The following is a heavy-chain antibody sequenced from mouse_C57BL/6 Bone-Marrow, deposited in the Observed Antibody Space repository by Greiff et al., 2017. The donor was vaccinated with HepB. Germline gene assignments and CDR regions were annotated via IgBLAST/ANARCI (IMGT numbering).Heavy chain of an antibody. Sequence: EVQVVESGEGLVKPGGSLKLSCAASGFTFSSYAMSWVRQTPEKRLEWVAYISSGGDYIYYADTVKGRFTISRDNARNTLYLQMSSLKSEDTAMYYFKRGQLRPSWFAYWGQGTLVTVSA. CDR3: KRGQLRPSWFAY. CDR2: ISSGGDYI. D-gene: IGHD3-2*02. J-gene: IGHJ3*01. CDR1: GFTFSSYA. V-gene: IGHV5-9-1*02.